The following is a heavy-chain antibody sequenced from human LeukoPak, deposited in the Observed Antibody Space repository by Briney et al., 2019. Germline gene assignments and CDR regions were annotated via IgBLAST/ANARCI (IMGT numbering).Heavy chain of an antibody. CDR1: GFTFDDYA. V-gene: IGHV3-9*01. Sequence: GGSLRLSCAASGFTFDDYAMHWVRQAPGKGLEWVSGISWNSGSIGYADSVKGRFTISRDNAMNSLYLQMNSLTAEDTAVYHCATDVRSVAGRDYWGQGTLVTVSS. CDR2: ISWNSGSI. D-gene: IGHD6-19*01. J-gene: IGHJ4*02. CDR3: ATDVRSVAGRDY.